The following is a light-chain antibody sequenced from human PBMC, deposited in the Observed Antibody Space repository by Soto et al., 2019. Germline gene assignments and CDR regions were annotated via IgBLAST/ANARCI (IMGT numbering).Light chain of an antibody. J-gene: IGKJ3*01. Sequence: EIVMTQSPATLSVSPGERATLSCRARQSVSSNLAWYQQKPGQAPRLLIYGASTRATGIPGRFSGSGSGTEFTLPISSLQSEDFAVFYCQQYNNWPFTFGPGTKVDIK. CDR3: QQYNNWPFT. CDR2: GAS. V-gene: IGKV3-15*01. CDR1: QSVSSN.